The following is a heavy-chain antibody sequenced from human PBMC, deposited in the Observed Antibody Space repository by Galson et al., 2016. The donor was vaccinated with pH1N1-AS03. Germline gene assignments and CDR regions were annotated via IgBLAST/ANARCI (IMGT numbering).Heavy chain of an antibody. CDR1: GFTFSSYS. D-gene: IGHD3-16*01. V-gene: IGHV3-48*01. CDR3: ARDALGGEYGMDV. J-gene: IGHJ6*02. Sequence: SLRLSCAASGFTFSSYSMNWVRQAPGKGLEWVSCISSSRRTIYYADSVKGRFTISTDNAKNSLYLQMSSLRAEDTAVYYCARDALGGEYGMDVWGQGTTVTVSS. CDR2: ISSSRRTI.